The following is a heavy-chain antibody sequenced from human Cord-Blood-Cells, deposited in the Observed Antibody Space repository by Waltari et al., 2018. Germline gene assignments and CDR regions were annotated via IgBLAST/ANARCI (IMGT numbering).Heavy chain of an antibody. J-gene: IGHJ4*02. CDR3: AKEFYGDYFDY. CDR2: ISGSGGST. CDR1: GFAFSGCA. V-gene: IGHV3-23*04. Sequence: EVQLVASGGGLVQPGGYLSLPCAASGFAFSGCAMSWVRQAPGKGLEWVSAISGSGGSTYYADSVKGRFTISRDNSKNTLYLQMNSLRAEDTAVYYCAKEFYGDYFDYWGQGTLVTVSS. D-gene: IGHD4-17*01.